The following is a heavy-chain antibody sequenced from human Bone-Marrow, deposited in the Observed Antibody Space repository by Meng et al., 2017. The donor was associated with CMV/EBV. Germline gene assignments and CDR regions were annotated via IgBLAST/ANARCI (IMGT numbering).Heavy chain of an antibody. V-gene: IGHV1-18*01. CDR3: ATGPTHENFDF. CDR2: ITTHNGDT. CDR1: GFTFTNYV. J-gene: IGHJ4*02. Sequence: ASVKVSCKTSGFTFTNYVVSWVRQAPRQGLEWMGWITTHNGDTDYAQKFQGRVTMTTDTSTSTAYMELRSLRSDDTAVYYCATGPTHENFDFWGQGTLVTVAS. D-gene: IGHD2/OR15-2a*01.